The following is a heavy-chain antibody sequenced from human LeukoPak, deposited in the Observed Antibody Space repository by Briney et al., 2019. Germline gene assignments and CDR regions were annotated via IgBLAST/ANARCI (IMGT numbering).Heavy chain of an antibody. CDR3: ARVMSVDTAVLDY. V-gene: IGHV3-72*01. CDR1: GSTFSDHY. Sequence: PGGSPRLSCAASGSTFSDHYMDWVRQAPGKGLEWIGRTRKKANSYTTEYAASVKGRFTISRDDSKNSLYLQMNSLETEDTAVYYCARVMSVDTAVLDYWGQGTLVTVSS. CDR2: TRKKANSYTT. D-gene: IGHD5-18*01. J-gene: IGHJ4*02.